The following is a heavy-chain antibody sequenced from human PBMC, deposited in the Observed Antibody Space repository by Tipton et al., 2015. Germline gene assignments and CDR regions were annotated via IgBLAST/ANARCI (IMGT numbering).Heavy chain of an antibody. CDR1: GGSIRSEY. J-gene: IGHJ4*02. V-gene: IGHV4-59*01. CDR3: ARDRPGANYFDY. D-gene: IGHD7-27*01. Sequence: TLSLTCTVSGGSIRSEYWSWIRQPPGKGLEWIGYVFYTGSTYYNPSLESRVTISVDTFENQFSLKLSSATAADTAVYYCARDRPGANYFDYWGQGTLVTVSS. CDR2: VFYTGST.